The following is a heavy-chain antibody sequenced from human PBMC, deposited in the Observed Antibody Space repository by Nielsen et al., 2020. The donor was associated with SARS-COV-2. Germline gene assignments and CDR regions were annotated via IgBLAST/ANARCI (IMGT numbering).Heavy chain of an antibody. J-gene: IGHJ4*02. V-gene: IGHV1-69*06. CDR1: EDTFGSYS. CDR2: IIPVFDTS. Sequence: SVKVSCKASEDTFGSYSISWVRQAPGRGLEWMGGIIPVFDTSNYAQNFQGRVTITADKVTNTTYMELRSLRSEDTALYFCTRAGRSTAWPFDSWGQGTLVTVSS. CDR3: TRAGRSTAWPFDS.